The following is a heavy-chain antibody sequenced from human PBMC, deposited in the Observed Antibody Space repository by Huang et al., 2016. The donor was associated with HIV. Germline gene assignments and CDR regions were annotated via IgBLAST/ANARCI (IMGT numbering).Heavy chain of an antibody. CDR1: GYTFTDSN. CDR3: ARDWSFGSSTSPAD. V-gene: IGHV1-2*02. D-gene: IGHD6-6*01. CDR2: INPKRGGT. Sequence: QVQLVQSGAEVKNPGASVRVSCKASGYTFTDSNIHWVRQAPGQGLEWMGWINPKRGGTSYAQRVQGRVTMTRDTTISTVHMDLRRIQSDDTAVYCCARDWSFGSSTSPADWGQGTLVTVSS. J-gene: IGHJ4*02.